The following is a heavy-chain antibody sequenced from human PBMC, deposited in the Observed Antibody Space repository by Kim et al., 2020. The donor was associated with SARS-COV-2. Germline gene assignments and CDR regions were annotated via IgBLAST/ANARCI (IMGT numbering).Heavy chain of an antibody. V-gene: IGHV1-18*04. CDR3: ARYKYYDILTGAYYYYGMDV. J-gene: IGHJ6*02. D-gene: IGHD3-9*01. Sequence: ASVKVSCKASGYTFTSYGISWVRQAPGQGLEWMGWISAYNGNTNYAQKLQGRVTMTTDTSTSTAYMELRSLRSDDTAVYYCARYKYYDILTGAYYYYGMDVWGQGTTVTVSS. CDR1: GYTFTSYG. CDR2: ISAYNGNT.